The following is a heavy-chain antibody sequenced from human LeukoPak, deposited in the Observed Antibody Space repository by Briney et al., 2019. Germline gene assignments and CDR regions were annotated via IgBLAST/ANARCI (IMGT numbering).Heavy chain of an antibody. J-gene: IGHJ4*02. Sequence: GGSLRLSCVASGFTFGTYWMHWVRQAPGKGLVWVSRVNTDGSTTTYADSVKGRFTISRDNAKNTLYLQMNSLRAEDTALYYCARDRPGGSADYWGQGTLVTVSS. CDR3: ARDRPGGSADY. CDR2: VNTDGSTT. V-gene: IGHV3-74*01. D-gene: IGHD5-12*01. CDR1: GFTFGTYW.